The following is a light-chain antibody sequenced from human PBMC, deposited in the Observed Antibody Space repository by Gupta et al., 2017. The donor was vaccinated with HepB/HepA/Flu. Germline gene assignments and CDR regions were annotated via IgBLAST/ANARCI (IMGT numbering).Light chain of an antibody. V-gene: IGKV3-15*01. CDR3: QQDNHWPLT. CDR1: HSVNRH. CDR2: GSS. Sequence: EIVMTQSPATLSVSPGERVTLSCRASHSVNRHLAWYQQKPGQTPRLLIYGSSGRATGVPTRFSGSGSETEFTLAISSLQSGDFAVYYCQQDNHWPLTFGGGTKVEI. J-gene: IGKJ4*01.